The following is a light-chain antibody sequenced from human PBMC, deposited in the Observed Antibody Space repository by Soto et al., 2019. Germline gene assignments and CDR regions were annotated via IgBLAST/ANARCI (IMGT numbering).Light chain of an antibody. CDR3: QQYGSSPIT. J-gene: IGKJ5*01. Sequence: VMRQSPAPLSVSPGEGATLSCRASQGIGDTLAWYQQKPGQAPSLLIYPTPSRATGIPDRFSGSGSGTDFSLTISRLEPDDFAVYYCQQYGSSPITFGQGTRLEI. V-gene: IGKV3-20*01. CDR1: QGIGDT. CDR2: PTP.